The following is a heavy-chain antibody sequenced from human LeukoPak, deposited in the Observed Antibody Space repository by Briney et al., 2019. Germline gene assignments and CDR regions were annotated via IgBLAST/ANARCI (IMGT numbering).Heavy chain of an antibody. J-gene: IGHJ5*02. Sequence: ASVKVSCKASGYTFTSYGISWVRQAPGQGLEWMGWISAYNGNTNYAQKLQGRVTMTTDTSTSTAYMELRSLRSDDTAVYYCARANMVRGVITFVTNWFDPWGQGTLVTVSS. CDR1: GYTFTSYG. CDR3: ARANMVRGVITFVTNWFDP. V-gene: IGHV1-18*01. CDR2: ISAYNGNT. D-gene: IGHD3-10*01.